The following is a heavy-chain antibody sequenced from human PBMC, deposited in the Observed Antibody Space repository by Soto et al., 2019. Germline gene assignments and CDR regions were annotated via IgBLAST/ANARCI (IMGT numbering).Heavy chain of an antibody. J-gene: IGHJ5*02. V-gene: IGHV3-11*01. Sequence: GGSLRLSCAASGFTFSDYHMSWIRQAPGKGLEWVSFISNSGRTSYYSDSVKGRFTISRDNAKNSLYLQMNSLRAEDTAVYYCARDRLIFGVVVPYNWFDPWGQGTLVTVSS. CDR1: GFTFSDYH. CDR2: ISNSGRTS. CDR3: ARDRLIFGVVVPYNWFDP. D-gene: IGHD3-3*01.